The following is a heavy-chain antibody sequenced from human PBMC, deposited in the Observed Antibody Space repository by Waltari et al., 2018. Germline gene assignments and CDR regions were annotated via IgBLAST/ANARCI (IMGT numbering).Heavy chain of an antibody. CDR2: IHYTGCT. CDR3: MRDQRSTVLD. D-gene: IGHD1-1*01. V-gene: IGHV4-39*07. J-gene: IGHJ4*02. CDR1: GGSISNGDYH. Sequence: QLQLQESGPGLVKPSETLSLTCTVSGGSISNGDYHWGWVRQPPGKGREWVSTIHYTGCTYSQPSLKSRLTISVDTSKNQFSLKLSSVTAADTAVYHCMRDQRSTVLDWGQGTLVTVSS.